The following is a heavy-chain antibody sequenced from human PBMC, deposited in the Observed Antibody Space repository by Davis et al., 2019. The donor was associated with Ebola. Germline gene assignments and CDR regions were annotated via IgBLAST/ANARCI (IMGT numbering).Heavy chain of an antibody. CDR3: ATGGNYNYGCQLGH. V-gene: IGHV3-48*01. J-gene: IGHJ4*02. CDR1: GFTFSSYS. Sequence: GESLKISCAASGFTFSSYSMDWVRQAPGKGLEWVSYISSSSTTIYYADSVKGRFTISRDNAKNSLYLQTSSLRAEDTAVYYCATGGNYNYGCQLGHWGQGILVTVSS. CDR2: ISSSSTTI. D-gene: IGHD5-18*01.